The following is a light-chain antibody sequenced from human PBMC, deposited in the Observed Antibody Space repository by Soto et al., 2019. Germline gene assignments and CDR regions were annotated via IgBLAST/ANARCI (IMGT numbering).Light chain of an antibody. CDR2: DVT. CDR3: SSYTSSSTLVV. V-gene: IGLV2-14*01. J-gene: IGLJ1*01. CDR1: SSDVGGYNY. Sequence: QSALTQPASVSGSPGQSITISCTGVSSDVGGYNYVSWYQQHPGKAPKFMIYDVTTRPSGVSNRFSGSKSGNTASLTISGLQAEDEADYYCSSYTSSSTLVVFGTGTKLTVL.